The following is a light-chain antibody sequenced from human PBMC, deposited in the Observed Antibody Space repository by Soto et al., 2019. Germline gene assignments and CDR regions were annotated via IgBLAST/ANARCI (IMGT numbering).Light chain of an antibody. J-gene: IGKJ4*01. CDR2: EES. V-gene: IGKV1-9*01. Sequence: DIHLTQSPSFLSASVGDRVTITCRPSQAVPNNMAWYQQKPGKPPKLLIYEESTLHSGVPSRFSGRKSGTQFSLTIASLQPEDFATYYYQQVKTYPRTFGGGTKVEIK. CDR3: QQVKTYPRT. CDR1: QAVPNN.